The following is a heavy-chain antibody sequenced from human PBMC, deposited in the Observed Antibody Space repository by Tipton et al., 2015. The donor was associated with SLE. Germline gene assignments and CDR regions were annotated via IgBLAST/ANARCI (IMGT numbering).Heavy chain of an antibody. V-gene: IGHV4-34*01. Sequence: TLSLTCAVSGGSFSRPYVSWIRQPPGKGLEWIGEIYHSGSTNYNPSLKSRVSISVDKSKNQFSLKLTSVTAADTAVYYCARRRAATGLSSERGWFDPWGQGTLVTVSS. D-gene: IGHD6-25*01. CDR3: ARRRAATGLSSERGWFDP. J-gene: IGHJ5*01. CDR1: GGSFSRPY. CDR2: IYHSGST.